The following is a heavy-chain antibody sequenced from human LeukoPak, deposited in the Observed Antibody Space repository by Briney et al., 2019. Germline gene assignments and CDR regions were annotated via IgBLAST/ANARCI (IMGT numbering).Heavy chain of an antibody. CDR3: AKATTGAFDY. D-gene: IGHD1-1*01. CDR1: GFTFSSYA. Sequence: PGAALRLSWAASGFTFSSYAMSWVRQAPGEGLEGAGAVSGSGGSTYYADSVKGRFTISSDNSKNTLYLQMTSLRAEDTAVYYCAKATTGAFDYWGQGTLVTVSS. V-gene: IGHV3-23*01. CDR2: VSGSGGST. J-gene: IGHJ4*02.